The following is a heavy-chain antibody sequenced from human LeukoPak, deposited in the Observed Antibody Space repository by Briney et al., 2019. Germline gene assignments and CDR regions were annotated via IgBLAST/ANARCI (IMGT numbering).Heavy chain of an antibody. Sequence: SETLSLTRAVSGYSISNDYYWGWIRQPPGKGLEWIGSIYHSGSTYYNPSLKSRLTISVDTSKNQFSLKVTSVTAADTAVYYCARDVAAAATRKENYYGLDVWGKGTTVTVSS. J-gene: IGHJ6*04. CDR1: GYSISNDYY. D-gene: IGHD6-13*01. V-gene: IGHV4-38-2*02. CDR2: IYHSGST. CDR3: ARDVAAAATRKENYYGLDV.